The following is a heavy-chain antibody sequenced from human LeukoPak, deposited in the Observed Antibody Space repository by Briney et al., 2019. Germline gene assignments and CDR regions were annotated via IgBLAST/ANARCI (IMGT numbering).Heavy chain of an antibody. D-gene: IGHD1-26*01. CDR2: ISGSGNST. CDR1: GFTFINYA. CDR3: AKTLVGATSGPDYYFVP. Sequence: AGGSLRLSCAASGFTFINYAMTWVRQAPGKGLEWVSAISGSGNSTYYPDSVKGRFSISRDNSKNTLYLQISSLRAEDTAVYYCAKTLVGATSGPDYYFVPWGQGTLVTVSS. J-gene: IGHJ4*02. V-gene: IGHV3-23*01.